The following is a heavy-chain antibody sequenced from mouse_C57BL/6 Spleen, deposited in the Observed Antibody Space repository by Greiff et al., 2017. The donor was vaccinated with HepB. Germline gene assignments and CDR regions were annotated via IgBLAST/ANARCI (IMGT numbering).Heavy chain of an antibody. J-gene: IGHJ2*01. D-gene: IGHD2-3*01. CDR1: GYTLTDYY. CDR3: ARWRWLDY. CDR2: IYPGSGNT. Sequence: QVQLQQSGAELVRPGASVKLSCKASGYTLTDYYINWVKQRPGQGLEWIARIYPGSGNTYYNEKFKGKATLTAEKSSSTAYMQLSSLTSEDSAVYFCARWRWLDYWGQGTTLTVSS. V-gene: IGHV1-76*01.